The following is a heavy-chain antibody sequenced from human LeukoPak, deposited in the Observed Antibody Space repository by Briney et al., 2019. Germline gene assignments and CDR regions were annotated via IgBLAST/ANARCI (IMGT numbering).Heavy chain of an antibody. Sequence: SVKVSCKASGGTFSSYAISWVRQAPGQGLEWMGGIIPIFGTANYAQKFQGRVTITADESTSTAYMELSSLRSEDTAVYYCARLPHDYGGNPGWFDPWGQGTLVTVSS. V-gene: IGHV1-69*13. J-gene: IGHJ5*02. CDR3: ARLPHDYGGNPGWFDP. D-gene: IGHD4-23*01. CDR2: IIPIFGTA. CDR1: GGTFSSYA.